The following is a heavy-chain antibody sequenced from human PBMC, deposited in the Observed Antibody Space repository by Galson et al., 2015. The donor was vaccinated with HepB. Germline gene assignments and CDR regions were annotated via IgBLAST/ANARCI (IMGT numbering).Heavy chain of an antibody. J-gene: IGHJ5*02. D-gene: IGHD6-13*01. CDR2: FDPEDGET. Sequence: SVKVSCKVSGYTLTELSMHWVRQAPGKGLEWMGGFDPEDGETIYAQKFQGRVTMTEDTSTDTAYMELSSLRSEDTAVYYCARARLNIAAAGFWFDPWGQGTLVTVSS. CDR1: GYTLTELS. CDR3: ARARLNIAAAGFWFDP. V-gene: IGHV1-24*01.